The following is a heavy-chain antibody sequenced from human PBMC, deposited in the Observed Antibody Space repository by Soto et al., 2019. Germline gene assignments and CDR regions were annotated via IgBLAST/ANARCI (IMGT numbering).Heavy chain of an antibody. CDR3: AKRLGIAAAGTGGDY. Sequence: GSLRLCCAASGFTFSSYGMHWVRQAPGKGLEWVAVISYDGSNKYYADSVKGRFTISRDNSKNTLYLQMNSLRAEDTAVYYCAKRLGIAAAGTGGDYWGQGTLVTVSS. CDR1: GFTFSSYG. J-gene: IGHJ4*02. V-gene: IGHV3-30*18. CDR2: ISYDGSNK. D-gene: IGHD6-13*01.